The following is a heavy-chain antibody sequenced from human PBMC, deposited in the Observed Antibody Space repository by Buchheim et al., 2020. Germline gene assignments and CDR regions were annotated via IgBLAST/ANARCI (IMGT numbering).Heavy chain of an antibody. V-gene: IGHV3-30*04. CDR3: ARDKGRYYFDY. J-gene: IGHJ4*02. Sequence: QVQLVESGGGLVQPGRSLRLSCAVSGFTFRSYAMHWVRQAPGKGLEWVAVVSYDGSNTYHADSAKGRFTISRDNSKNTLYLQMNSLRGEDTAVYYCARDKGRYYFDYWGQGTL. D-gene: IGHD1-26*01. CDR2: VSYDGSNT. CDR1: GFTFRSYA.